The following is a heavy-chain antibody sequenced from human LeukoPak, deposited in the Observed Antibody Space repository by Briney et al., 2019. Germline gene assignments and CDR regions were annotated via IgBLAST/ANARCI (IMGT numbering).Heavy chain of an antibody. Sequence: SGTLSLTCAVSGGSISSSNWWSWVRQPPGKGLEWIGEIYHSGSTNYNPSLKSRVTISVDTSKNQFSLKLSSVTAADTAVYYCARGGYGDYDGWFDPWGQGTLVTVSS. V-gene: IGHV4-4*02. CDR3: ARGGYGDYDGWFDP. J-gene: IGHJ5*02. CDR1: GGSISSSNW. D-gene: IGHD4-17*01. CDR2: IYHSGST.